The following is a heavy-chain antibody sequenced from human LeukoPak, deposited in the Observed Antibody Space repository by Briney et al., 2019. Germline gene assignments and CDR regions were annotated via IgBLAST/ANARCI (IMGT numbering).Heavy chain of an antibody. CDR2: INPNSGGT. CDR1: GYTFTGYY. J-gene: IGHJ6*03. CDR3: ATNQNSDYYYYYMDV. D-gene: IGHD1-14*01. Sequence: ASVKVSCKASGYTFTGYYMHWVRQAPGQGLEWMGWINPNSGGTNYAQKFQGRVTMTRDTSISTAYMELSRLRSDDTAVYYCATNQNSDYYYYYMDVWGKGTTVTVSS. V-gene: IGHV1-2*02.